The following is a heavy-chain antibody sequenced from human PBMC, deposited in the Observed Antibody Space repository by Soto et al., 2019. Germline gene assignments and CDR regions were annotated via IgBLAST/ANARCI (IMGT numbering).Heavy chain of an antibody. V-gene: IGHV3-23*01. CDR3: AKPPPGT. CDR2: ISGSGGST. J-gene: IGHJ5*02. D-gene: IGHD1-26*01. CDR1: GFIFSNYA. Sequence: EVQLLESGGGLVQPGGSLRLSCAASGFIFSNYAMSWVRQAPGKGLEWVSVISGSGGSTSYAESVKGRFTISRDNSKNKLYLQMNRLRAEDTAVYYCAKPPPGTWGQGSLVTVSS.